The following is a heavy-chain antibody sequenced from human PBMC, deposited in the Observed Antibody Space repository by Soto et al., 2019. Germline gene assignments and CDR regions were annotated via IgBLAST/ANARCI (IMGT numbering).Heavy chain of an antibody. V-gene: IGHV1-46*01. J-gene: IGHJ4*02. CDR1: GYTFSNFY. CDR3: ARADYYGSSGYHLDY. D-gene: IGHD3-22*01. Sequence: QVQLVQSGAEVKKPGASVKVSCKASGYTFSNFYIHWVRQAPGQGLEWMGIINPSGGSTSYAQKFQGRVTMTRDKSTSTVYMELSSLRSEDTAVHYCARADYYGSSGYHLDYWGQGTLVTVSS. CDR2: INPSGGST.